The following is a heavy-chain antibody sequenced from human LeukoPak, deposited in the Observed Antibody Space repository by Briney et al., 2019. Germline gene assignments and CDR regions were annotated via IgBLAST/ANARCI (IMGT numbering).Heavy chain of an antibody. Sequence: PGGSLRLSCAASGFTFSSYWMSWVRQAPGKGLEWVANIKQDGSEKYYVDSVKGRFTISRDNVKKSLYLQMNSLRAEDTAVYYCARAQCSSTSCYGPDAFDIWGQGTMVTVSS. CDR1: GFTFSSYW. CDR3: ARAQCSSTSCYGPDAFDI. D-gene: IGHD2-2*01. J-gene: IGHJ3*02. CDR2: IKQDGSEK. V-gene: IGHV3-7*01.